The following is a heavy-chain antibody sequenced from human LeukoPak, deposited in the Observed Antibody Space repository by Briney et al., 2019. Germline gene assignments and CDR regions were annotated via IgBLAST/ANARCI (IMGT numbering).Heavy chain of an antibody. CDR1: RGSISSGSYY. D-gene: IGHD2-2*01. CDR3: ARLCSSTSCYYRRAFDI. CDR2: IYTSGST. Sequence: SQTLSLTPTVSRGSISSGSYYWGWIRHPAGKGLEWIGRIYTSGSTNYNPSLKSRVTISVDTSKNQFSLKLSSVTAADTAVYYCARLCSSTSCYYRRAFDIWGQGTMVTVSS. V-gene: IGHV4-61*02. J-gene: IGHJ3*02.